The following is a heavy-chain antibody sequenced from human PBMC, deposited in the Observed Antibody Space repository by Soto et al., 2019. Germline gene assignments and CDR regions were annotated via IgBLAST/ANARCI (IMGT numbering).Heavy chain of an antibody. J-gene: IGHJ6*02. Sequence: PGGSLRLSCAASGFTFSNAWMNWVRQAPGKGLEWVGRIKSKTDGGTTDYAAPVKGRFTISRDDSKNTLYLQMNSLKTEDTAVYYCTTDRIYYEPPYGMDVWGQGTTVTVSS. V-gene: IGHV3-15*07. CDR1: GFTFSNAW. D-gene: IGHD3-22*01. CDR2: IKSKTDGGTT. CDR3: TTDRIYYEPPYGMDV.